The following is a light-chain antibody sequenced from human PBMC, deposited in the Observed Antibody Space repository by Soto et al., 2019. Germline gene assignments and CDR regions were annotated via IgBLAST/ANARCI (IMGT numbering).Light chain of an antibody. Sequence: EIVMTQSPATLSLSPGERDTLSCRASQSVSSNLAWYQQKPGQAPRRLIYGASTRATGIPARFSGSGSGTEFTLTISSLQSEDFAVYYCQQYNNWPNTFGQGNKLEIK. CDR2: GAS. V-gene: IGKV3-15*01. CDR3: QQYNNWPNT. CDR1: QSVSSN. J-gene: IGKJ2*01.